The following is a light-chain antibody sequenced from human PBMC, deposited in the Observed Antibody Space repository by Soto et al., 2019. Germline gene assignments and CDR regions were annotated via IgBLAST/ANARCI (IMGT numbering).Light chain of an antibody. CDR3: ATWDDSVNGPV. V-gene: IGLV1-44*01. CDR2: SNN. J-gene: IGLJ3*02. Sequence: QAVRTQPPSASGNPGQRVNISCSGNTSNIGSNSVNWCQQFPGTAPKVLIYSNNKRPSGGPDRFSGSKSGTSASLAISGLQSEDEADYYCATWDDSVNGPVFGGGTKATVL. CDR1: TSNIGSNS.